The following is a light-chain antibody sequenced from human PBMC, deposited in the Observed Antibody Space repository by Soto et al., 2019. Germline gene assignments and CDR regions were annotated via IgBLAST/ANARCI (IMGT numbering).Light chain of an antibody. V-gene: IGLV2-14*01. Sequence: QSALTQPASVSGSPGQSITVSCTGTSSDIGAYDYVSWYQQHPGKAPKVIISEVSKRPSGVSHRFSGSKSGNTASLTISGLQAEDEADYYCATWDSSLSVALFGGGTKLTVL. CDR2: EVS. CDR1: SSDIGAYDY. CDR3: ATWDSSLSVAL. J-gene: IGLJ2*01.